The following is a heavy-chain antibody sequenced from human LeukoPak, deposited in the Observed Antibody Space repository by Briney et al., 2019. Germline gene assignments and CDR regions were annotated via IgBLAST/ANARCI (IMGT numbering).Heavy chain of an antibody. D-gene: IGHD6-19*01. J-gene: IGHJ4*02. Sequence: GGSLTLSCTASGFIFGDYAMSWVRQAPGKGLEWVGFIRSKPYGGTTEYAASVKGRFSISRDDSKSIAYLQMNSLKTEDTAVYSCTRSAGYSSGWYHDYWGQGTLVTVSS. CDR2: IRSKPYGGTT. V-gene: IGHV3-49*04. CDR1: GFIFGDYA. CDR3: TRSAGYSSGWYHDY.